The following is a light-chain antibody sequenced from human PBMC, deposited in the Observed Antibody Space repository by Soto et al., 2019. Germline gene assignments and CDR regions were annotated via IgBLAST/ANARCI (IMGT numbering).Light chain of an antibody. Sequence: QSALTQPPSASGSPGQAVTISCTGTSSDVGAYNYVSWYQQHPGKAPKLIIYEVTKRPSGVPDRFSGSKSGNTASLTVSGLQAEDEADYYCNPYAGSKNFGVFGGGTKLTVL. CDR2: EVT. CDR1: SSDVGAYNY. V-gene: IGLV2-8*01. CDR3: NPYAGSKNFGV. J-gene: IGLJ3*02.